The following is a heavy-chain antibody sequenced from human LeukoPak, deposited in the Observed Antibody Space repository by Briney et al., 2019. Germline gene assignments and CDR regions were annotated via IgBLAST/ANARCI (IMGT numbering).Heavy chain of an antibody. V-gene: IGHV1-2*02. J-gene: IGHJ6*03. CDR1: GYIFTDYY. Sequence: WASVKVSCKASGYIFTDYYMHWVRQAPGQGLEWMGWINPNSGGTNYAQKFQGRVTMTRDTSTSTAYMELRSLRSDDTAVYYCAKAGPPIHYYYMDVWGKGTTVTVSS. CDR3: AKAGPPIHYYYMDV. CDR2: INPNSGGT.